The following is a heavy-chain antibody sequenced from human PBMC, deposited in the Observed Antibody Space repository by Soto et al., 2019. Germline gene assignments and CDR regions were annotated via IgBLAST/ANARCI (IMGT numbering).Heavy chain of an antibody. CDR3: ARGGSRSWSWTYYFAY. V-gene: IGHV3-66*01. CDR2: IYSGGST. CDR1: GFTVSSNY. J-gene: IGHJ4*02. D-gene: IGHD6-13*01. Sequence: EVQLVESGGGLVQPGGSLRLSCAASGFTVSSNYMSWVRQAPGKGLEWVSVIYSGGSTYYADSVKGRFTISRDNSKNTLYLHMNSLRAEDTAVYYCARGGSRSWSWTYYFAYWGQGTLVTVS.